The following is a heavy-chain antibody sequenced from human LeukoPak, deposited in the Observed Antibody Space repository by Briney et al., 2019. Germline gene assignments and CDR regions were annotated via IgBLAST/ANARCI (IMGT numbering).Heavy chain of an antibody. CDR3: ARATPTMVRGVINY. V-gene: IGHV3-74*01. CDR1: GFTFSSYA. Sequence: GGSLRLSCAASGFTFSSYAMSWVRQAPGKGLVWVSRINSDGSSTSYADSVKGRFTISRDNAKNTLYLQMNSLRAEDTAVYYCARATPTMVRGVINYWGQGTLVTVSS. CDR2: INSDGSST. J-gene: IGHJ4*02. D-gene: IGHD3-10*01.